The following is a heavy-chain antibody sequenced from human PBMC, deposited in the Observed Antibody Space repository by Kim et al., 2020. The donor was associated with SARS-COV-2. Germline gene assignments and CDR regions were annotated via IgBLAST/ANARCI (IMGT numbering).Heavy chain of an antibody. CDR3: LRERVVPAAIGWGYYYYGMDV. D-gene: IGHD2-2*02. CDR1: GFTFSSYW. CDR2: INSDGSST. Sequence: GGSLRLSCAASGFTFSSYWMHWVRQAPGKGLVWVSRINSDGSSTSYADSVKGRFTISRDNAKNTLYLQMNSLRAEDTAVYYCLRERVVPAAIGWGYYYYGMDVWGQGTTVTVSS. J-gene: IGHJ6*02. V-gene: IGHV3-74*01.